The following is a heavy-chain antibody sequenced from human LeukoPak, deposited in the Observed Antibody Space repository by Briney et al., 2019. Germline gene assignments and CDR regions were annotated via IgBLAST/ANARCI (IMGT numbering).Heavy chain of an antibody. D-gene: IGHD3-10*01. CDR1: GGTFSSYA. J-gene: IGHJ4*02. CDR2: IIPIFGTA. CDR3: ARDLVYGSGST. Sequence: GASVKVSCKASGGTFSSYAISWVRQAPGQGLEWMGGIIPIFGTASYAQKFQGRVTITADESTSTAYMELSSLRSEDTAVYYCARDLVYGSGSTWGQGTLVTVSS. V-gene: IGHV1-69*13.